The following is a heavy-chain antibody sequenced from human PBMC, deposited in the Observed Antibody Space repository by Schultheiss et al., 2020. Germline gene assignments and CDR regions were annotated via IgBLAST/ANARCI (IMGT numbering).Heavy chain of an antibody. D-gene: IGHD3-10*01. CDR1: GYTFTGKF. CDR2: INSNSGAT. Sequence: ASVKVSCKASGYTFTGKFIHWVRQAPGQGLVWMGYINSNSGATRYAQKLQGRVTMTRDTSISTAYMELSRLTSDDTAVYYCAREGVPKARDYWGQGTLVTVSS. V-gene: IGHV1-2*02. J-gene: IGHJ4*02. CDR3: AREGVPKARDY.